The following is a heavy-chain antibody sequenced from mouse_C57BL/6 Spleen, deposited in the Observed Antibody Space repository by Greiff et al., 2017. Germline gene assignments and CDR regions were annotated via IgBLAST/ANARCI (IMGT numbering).Heavy chain of an antibody. CDR3: ARGGGFAY. V-gene: IGHV1-80*01. Sequence: QVQLQQSGAELVKPGASVKISCKASGYAFSSYWMNWVKQRPGKGLEWIGQIYPGDGDTNYNGKFKGKATLTADKSSSTAYMQLRGLTSEDCAVYFCARGGGFAYWGQGTLVTVSA. J-gene: IGHJ3*01. CDR1: GYAFSSYW. CDR2: IYPGDGDT.